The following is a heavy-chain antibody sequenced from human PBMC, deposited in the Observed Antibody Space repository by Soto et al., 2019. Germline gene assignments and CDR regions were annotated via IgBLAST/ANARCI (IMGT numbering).Heavy chain of an antibody. CDR3: ARDQFDFWSGYITGGGFDY. CDR1: GFTFSSYA. D-gene: IGHD3-3*01. Sequence: GGSLRLSCAASGFTFSSYAMHWVRQAPGKGLEWVAVISYDGSNKYYADSVKGRFTISRDNSKNTLYLQMNSLRAEDTAVYYCARDQFDFWSGYITGGGFDYWGQGTLVTVSS. V-gene: IGHV3-30-3*01. J-gene: IGHJ4*02. CDR2: ISYDGSNK.